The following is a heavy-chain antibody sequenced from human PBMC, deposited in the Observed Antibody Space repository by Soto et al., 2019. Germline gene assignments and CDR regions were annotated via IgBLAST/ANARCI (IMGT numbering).Heavy chain of an antibody. D-gene: IGHD6-19*01. CDR1: EFMFSMYL. CDR3: ARYVGGVLLAGFDY. V-gene: IGHV3-7*01. J-gene: IGHJ4*02. CDR2: INQDGSEK. Sequence: GGSLRLSCAASEFMFSMYLMSWVRQAPGKGLEWVANINQDGSEKYYADSVKGRFAISRDNTKNLLSLQMNSLRAEDTAVYYCARYVGGVLLAGFDYRGQGTLVTVSS.